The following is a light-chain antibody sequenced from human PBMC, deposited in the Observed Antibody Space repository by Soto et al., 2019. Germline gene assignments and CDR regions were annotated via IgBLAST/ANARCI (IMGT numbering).Light chain of an antibody. CDR1: RSVSSN. V-gene: IGKV3-15*01. J-gene: IGKJ1*01. CDR2: DAS. CDR3: HEYNHWPRT. Sequence: EIVMTQSPATLSVSPGERATLSCRASRSVSSNLAWYQQKPGQAPRLLIYDASTRATGIPARFSGSGSGTEFTLTISSLQSGDFALYYCHEYNHWPRTFGPGTKVEIK.